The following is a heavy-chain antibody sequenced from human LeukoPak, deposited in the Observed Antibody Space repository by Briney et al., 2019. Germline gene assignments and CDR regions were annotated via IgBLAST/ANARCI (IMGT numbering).Heavy chain of an antibody. CDR1: GYTFTGYY. Sequence: ASVKVSCKASGYTFTGYYMHWVRQAPGQGLEWMGWINPNSGGTNYAQKFQGRVTMTRDTSISTAYMELSRLRSDDTAVYYCARVLEIPTMIPHYSLRHSNDYWGQGTLVTVSS. J-gene: IGHJ4*02. D-gene: IGHD3-22*01. CDR2: INPNSGGT. V-gene: IGHV1-2*02. CDR3: ARVLEIPTMIPHYSLRHSNDY.